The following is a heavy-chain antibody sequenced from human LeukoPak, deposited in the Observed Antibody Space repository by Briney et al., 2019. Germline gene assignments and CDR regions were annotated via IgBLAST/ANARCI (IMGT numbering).Heavy chain of an antibody. V-gene: IGHV4-59*01. CDR3: ARSSGYYYDSSGYYPFDY. D-gene: IGHD3-22*01. CDR1: GGSISSYY. Sequence: SETLSLTCTVSGGSISSYYWSWIRQPPGKGLEWIGYIYYSGSTNYNPSLKSRVTISVDTSKNQFSLKLSSVTAADTAVYYCARSSGYYYDSSGYYPFDYWGQGTLVTVSS. CDR2: IYYSGST. J-gene: IGHJ4*02.